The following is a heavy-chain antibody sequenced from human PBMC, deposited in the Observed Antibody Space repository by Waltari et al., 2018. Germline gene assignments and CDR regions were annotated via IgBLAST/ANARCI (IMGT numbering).Heavy chain of an antibody. J-gene: IGHJ5*02. Sequence: QVQLQESGPGLVKPSETLSLTCAVSGYSISSGYYWGWIRPPPGKGLEWIGSIYHSGSIYNNPAIKSRVTISVETSKNQYSLKLSYVTAADTAVYYCARWTTGGYAGRFDPWGQGTLVTVSS. CDR1: GYSISSGYY. V-gene: IGHV4-38-2*01. D-gene: IGHD2-8*01. CDR3: ARWTTGGYAGRFDP. CDR2: IYHSGSI.